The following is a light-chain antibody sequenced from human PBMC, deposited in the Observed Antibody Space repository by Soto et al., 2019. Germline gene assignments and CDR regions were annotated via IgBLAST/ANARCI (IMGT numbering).Light chain of an antibody. CDR3: TSWTTITTMI. J-gene: IGLJ2*01. Sequence: QSALTQPASVSGSPGQSITISCTGTSSDIGAYNFVSWYQQHPGKAPKLMLYDVNIRPSGVSNRFSGYTSGNTASLTISGLQAEDEADYYCTSWTTITTMIFGGGTKLTVL. CDR2: DVN. CDR1: SSDIGAYNF. V-gene: IGLV2-14*03.